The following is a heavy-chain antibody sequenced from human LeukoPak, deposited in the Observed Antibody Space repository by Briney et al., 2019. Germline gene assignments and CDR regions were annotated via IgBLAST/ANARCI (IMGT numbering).Heavy chain of an antibody. CDR3: ASRSGSESFDY. D-gene: IGHD1-26*01. CDR1: GGTFSSYA. Sequence: EASVKVSCKASGGTFSSYAISWVRQAPGQGLEWMGGIIPIFGTANYAQKFQGRVTITADESTSTAYMELSSLRSEDTAVYYCASRSGSESFDYWGQGTLVTVSS. V-gene: IGHV1-69*01. J-gene: IGHJ4*02. CDR2: IIPIFGTA.